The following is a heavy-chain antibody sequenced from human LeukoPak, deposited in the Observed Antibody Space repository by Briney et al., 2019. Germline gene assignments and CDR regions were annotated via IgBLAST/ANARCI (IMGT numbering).Heavy chain of an antibody. J-gene: IGHJ4*02. CDR2: ISSSSSYI. V-gene: IGHV3-21*01. CDR3: ASRPIYGYCSSTSCFDY. CDR1: GFTFSSYS. D-gene: IGHD2-2*01. Sequence: GGSLRLSCAASGFTFSSYSMNWVRQAPGKGLEWVSSISSSSSYIYYADSVKGRFTISRDNAKNSLYLQMNSLRAEDTAVYYCASRPIYGYCSSTSCFDYWGQGTLVTVSS.